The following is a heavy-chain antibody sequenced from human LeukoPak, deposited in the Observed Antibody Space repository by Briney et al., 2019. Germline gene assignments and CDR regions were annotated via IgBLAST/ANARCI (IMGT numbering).Heavy chain of an antibody. CDR3: ARVSLGAAAGTSR. CDR1: GFTFSSYN. V-gene: IGHV3-21*01. CDR2: ISSSSSYI. D-gene: IGHD6-13*01. Sequence: GGSLRLSCAASGFTFSSYNMNWVRQAPGKGLEWVSSISSSSSYIYYTDSVKGRFTISRDNAKDSLYLQMNSLRADDTAIYYCARVSLGAAAGTSRWGQGTLVTVSS. J-gene: IGHJ4*02.